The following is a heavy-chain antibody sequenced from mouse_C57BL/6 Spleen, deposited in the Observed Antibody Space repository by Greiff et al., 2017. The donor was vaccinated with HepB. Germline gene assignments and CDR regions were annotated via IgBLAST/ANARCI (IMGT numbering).Heavy chain of an antibody. J-gene: IGHJ4*01. Sequence: VKLMESGPELVKPGASVKISCKASGYAFSSSWMNWVKQRPGKGLEWIGRIYPGDGDINYNGKFQGKATLTAYQSSSTAYMQLSSLTSEDSAVYFCAREIGSSHENWGQGTSVTVSS. V-gene: IGHV1-82*01. CDR3: AREIGSSHEN. CDR1: GYAFSSSW. D-gene: IGHD1-1*01. CDR2: IYPGDGDI.